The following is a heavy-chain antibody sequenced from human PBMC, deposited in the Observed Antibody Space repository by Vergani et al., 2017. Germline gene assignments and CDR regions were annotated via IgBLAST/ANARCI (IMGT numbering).Heavy chain of an antibody. Sequence: QVQLQESGPGLVKPSETLSLTCAVSGYSISSTYYWGWIRQPPGKGLEWIGSIYHSGSTYNNPSLKSRVTIKVDTSKNQFSLKLSSVTAADTAVYYCARHRGDNDRGGMDVWGQGTTVTVSS. CDR2: IYHSGST. J-gene: IGHJ6*02. CDR3: ARHRGDNDRGGMDV. D-gene: IGHD2-21*02. V-gene: IGHV4-38-2*01. CDR1: GYSISSTYY.